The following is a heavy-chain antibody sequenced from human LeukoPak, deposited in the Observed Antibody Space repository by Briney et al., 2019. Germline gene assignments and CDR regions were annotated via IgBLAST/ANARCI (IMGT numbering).Heavy chain of an antibody. Sequence: ASVKVSCKASGGTFSSYAISWVRQAPGQGLEWVGGIIHIFGTANYAQKFQGRVTITADESTSTAYMELSSLRSEDTAVYYCARDNIGREYRGYSGYEHNYWGQGTLVTVSS. CDR1: GGTFSSYA. D-gene: IGHD5-12*01. J-gene: IGHJ4*02. CDR3: ARDNIGREYRGYSGYEHNY. V-gene: IGHV1-69*01. CDR2: IIHIFGTA.